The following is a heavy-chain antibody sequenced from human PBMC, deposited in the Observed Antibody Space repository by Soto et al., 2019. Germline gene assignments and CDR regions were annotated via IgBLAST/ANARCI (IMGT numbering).Heavy chain of an antibody. V-gene: IGHV4-4*02. CDR2: IYHSGST. J-gene: IGHJ4*02. CDR3: AREVGYSSGWYSGGPYYCDY. CDR1: GASISSSNW. Sequence: PSETLSLTCAVSGASISSSNWWRWVRQLPGKGVEWIGEIYHSGSTNYNPALKSRVTISVDKCKNQFSLKLSSVTAANTAVYYCAREVGYSSGWYSGGPYYCDYWGQGTLVTV. D-gene: IGHD6-19*01.